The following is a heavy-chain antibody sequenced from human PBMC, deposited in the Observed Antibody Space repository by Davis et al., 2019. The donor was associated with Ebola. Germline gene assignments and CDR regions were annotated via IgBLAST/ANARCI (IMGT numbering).Heavy chain of an antibody. CDR1: GFTFSSYW. CDR2: IKQDGSEK. Sequence: GGSLRLSCAASGFTFSSYWMSWVRQAPGKGLEWVANIKQDGSEKYYVDSVKGRFTISRDNSKNTLYLQMNSLRAEDTAVYYCAKPVSSSWYLYYYGMDVWGQGTTVTVSS. CDR3: AKPVSSSWYLYYYGMDV. J-gene: IGHJ6*02. V-gene: IGHV3-7*01. D-gene: IGHD6-13*01.